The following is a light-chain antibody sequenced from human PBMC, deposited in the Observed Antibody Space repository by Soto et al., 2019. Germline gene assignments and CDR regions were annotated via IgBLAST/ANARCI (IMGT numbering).Light chain of an antibody. J-gene: IGLJ2*01. CDR1: SSDEGGHNY. Sequence: QSALTQPASVSGSPGQSITISCTGTSSDEGGHNYVSGYQQHPGTAPKLMIYEVTNRPSGVSNRFSGSKSGNTASLTISGLQAEDEADYYCRSYTSSTTLDVVFGGGTKVTVL. V-gene: IGLV2-14*01. CDR2: EVT. CDR3: RSYTSSTTLDVV.